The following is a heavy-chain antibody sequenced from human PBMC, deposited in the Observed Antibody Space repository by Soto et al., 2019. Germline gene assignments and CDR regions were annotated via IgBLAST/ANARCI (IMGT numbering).Heavy chain of an antibody. V-gene: IGHV3-23*01. J-gene: IGHJ4*02. CDR1: GLTFSVSA. Sequence: EVQLLESGGGLVQPGGSLRLCCVASGLTFSVSAMTWVRQAPGKGLEWVSTTGLSGRTTYYGDSVKGRFTVSRDNSKHTLDLQMSSLRAEDTAVYYCATVHNTSRSFNFWGRGTLVTVSS. D-gene: IGHD1-20*01. CDR3: ATVHNTSRSFNF. CDR2: TGLSGRTT.